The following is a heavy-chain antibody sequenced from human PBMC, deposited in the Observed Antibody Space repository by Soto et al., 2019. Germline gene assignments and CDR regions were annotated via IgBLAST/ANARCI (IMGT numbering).Heavy chain of an antibody. CDR3: ARGDFWSGLDY. V-gene: IGHV3-30-3*01. Sequence: QVQLVESGGGVVQPGRSLRLSCAASGFTFSSYAMHWVRQAPGKGLEWVAVISYDGSNKYYADSVKGRFTISRDNSKNTLYLQMKRLRAEDTARYYCARGDFWSGLDYWGQGTLVTVSS. CDR1: GFTFSSYA. J-gene: IGHJ4*02. D-gene: IGHD3-3*01. CDR2: ISYDGSNK.